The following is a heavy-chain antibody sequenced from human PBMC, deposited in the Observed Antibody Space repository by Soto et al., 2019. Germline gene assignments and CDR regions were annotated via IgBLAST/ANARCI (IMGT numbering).Heavy chain of an antibody. J-gene: IGHJ6*03. CDR2: IKSKTDGGTT. CDR3: TTDIPMTTVPSQIYYMEV. V-gene: IGHV3-15*01. CDR1: GFTFSNAW. D-gene: IGHD4-4*01. Sequence: GGSLRLSCAASGFTFSNAWMSWVRQAPGKGLEWVGRIKSKTDGGTTDYAAPVKGRFTISRDDSKNTLYLQMNRLKAEDTAVYYCTTDIPMTTVPSQIYYMEVWGKGTTVTVSS.